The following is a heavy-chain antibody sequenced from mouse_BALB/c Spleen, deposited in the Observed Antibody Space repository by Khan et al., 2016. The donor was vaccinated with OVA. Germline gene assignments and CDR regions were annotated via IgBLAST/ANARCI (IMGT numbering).Heavy chain of an antibody. Sequence: EVQLVESGPGLVKPSQSLSLICTVTGYSITSDYAWNWIRQFPGNKLEWMGFISYSGNTKYNPSLKSRISITRDTSKNQFFLQLNSVTTEDTATYYCARVYGGDFDYWGQGTTLTVPS. D-gene: IGHD1-1*01. CDR3: ARVYGGDFDY. J-gene: IGHJ2*01. V-gene: IGHV3-2*02. CDR2: ISYSGNT. CDR1: GYSITSDYA.